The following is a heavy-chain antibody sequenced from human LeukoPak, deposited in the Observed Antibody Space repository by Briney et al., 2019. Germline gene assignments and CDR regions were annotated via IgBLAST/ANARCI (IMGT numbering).Heavy chain of an antibody. CDR1: GVIFRNFV. Sequence: GGSLRLSCTASGVIFRNFVMTWVRQGPGEGLGWVASIGGSDGTTDYAGSVRDRFTISRDNSRNTLYLQMNFLRVEDMAIYYCAKVALRTFFDNWGQGVLVTVAS. D-gene: IGHD2/OR15-2a*01. J-gene: IGHJ4*02. CDR2: IGGSDGTT. V-gene: IGHV3-23*01. CDR3: AKVALRTFFDN.